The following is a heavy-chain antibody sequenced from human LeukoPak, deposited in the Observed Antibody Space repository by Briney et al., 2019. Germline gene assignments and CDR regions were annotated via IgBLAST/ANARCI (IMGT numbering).Heavy chain of an antibody. CDR2: ISYDGSNK. V-gene: IGHV3-30*03. J-gene: IGHJ3*02. Sequence: PGRSLRLSCAAYGFTFSSYGMHWVRQAPGKGLEWVAVISYDGSNKYYADSVKGRFTISRDNSKNTLYLQMNSLRAEDTAVYYCARGFEYSSSSDAFDIWGQGTMVTVSS. CDR3: ARGFEYSSSSDAFDI. CDR1: GFTFSSYG. D-gene: IGHD6-6*01.